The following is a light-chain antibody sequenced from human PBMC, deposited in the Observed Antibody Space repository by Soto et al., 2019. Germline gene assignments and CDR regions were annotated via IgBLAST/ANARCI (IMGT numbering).Light chain of an antibody. J-gene: IGKJ5*01. CDR2: DAP. Sequence: EIVLTQSPATLSLSPGERATLSCRASQSVSSNLAWYQQKPGQAPRLLIYDAPNRATGVPARFSGSGSGTDFTLTISSLEPEDFAVYYCQQRYNWPPITFGQGTRLEIK. CDR1: QSVSSN. V-gene: IGKV3-11*01. CDR3: QQRYNWPPIT.